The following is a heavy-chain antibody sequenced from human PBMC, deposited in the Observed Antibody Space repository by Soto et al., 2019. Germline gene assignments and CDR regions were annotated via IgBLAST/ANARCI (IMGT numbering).Heavy chain of an antibody. D-gene: IGHD6-19*01. J-gene: IGHJ6*02. CDR2: INHSGVT. CDR1: GGSXSGYY. CDR3: ARFSGSYYYAMDV. Sequence: SETLSLTCAVYGGSXSGYYWSWIRQPPGKGLEWIGEINHSGVTNYKPSLKRRVTISVDTSKNQFSLQLKSVTAADTALYYCARFSGSYYYAMDVWGQGSTVTVSS. V-gene: IGHV4-34*01.